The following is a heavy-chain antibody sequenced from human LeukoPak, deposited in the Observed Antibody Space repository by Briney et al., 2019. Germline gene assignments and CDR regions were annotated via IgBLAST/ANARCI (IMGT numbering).Heavy chain of an antibody. CDR1: GFIFNDAG. CDR3: ATDYDNTNAGVFDY. J-gene: IGHJ4*02. Sequence: GGSLRLSCVASGFIFNDAGMSWVRQAPGKGLEWVGRIRPKHDGGTTDYAAPVKGRFSLSRDDSENTLYLQMDNLRTEDTAVYYCATDYDNTNAGVFDYWGQGTLVAVSS. CDR2: IRPKHDGGTT. V-gene: IGHV3-15*01. D-gene: IGHD3-9*01.